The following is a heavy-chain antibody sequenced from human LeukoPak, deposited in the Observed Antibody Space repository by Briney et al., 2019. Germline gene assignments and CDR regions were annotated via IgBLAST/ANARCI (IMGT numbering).Heavy chain of an antibody. CDR2: IYPRDGST. J-gene: IGHJ4*02. Sequence: ASVKVSCKASGYTFTISYIHWVRQAPGQGLEWMGMIYPRDGSTSYAQKFQGRVTVTRDTSTSTVHMELSGLRSEDTAVYYCARDQEGFDYWGQGTLVTVSS. CDR1: GYTFTISY. CDR3: ARDQEGFDY. V-gene: IGHV1-46*01.